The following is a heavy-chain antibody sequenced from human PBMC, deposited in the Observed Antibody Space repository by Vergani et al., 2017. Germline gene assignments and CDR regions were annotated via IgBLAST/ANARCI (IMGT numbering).Heavy chain of an antibody. D-gene: IGHD3-3*01. CDR2: ISWNSGSI. Sequence: EVQLVESGGGLVQPGRSLRLSCAASGFTFDDYAMHWVRQAPGKGLEWVSGISWNSGSIGYADSVKGRFTISRDNAKNSLYLQMNSLRAEDTALYYCAKDSYYDFWSGXIQTWGQGTLVTVSS. CDR1: GFTFDDYA. V-gene: IGHV3-9*01. CDR3: AKDSYYDFWSGXIQT. J-gene: IGHJ4*02.